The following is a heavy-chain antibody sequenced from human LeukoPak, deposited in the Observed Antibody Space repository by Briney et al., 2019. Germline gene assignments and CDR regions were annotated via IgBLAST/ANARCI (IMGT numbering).Heavy chain of an antibody. J-gene: IGHJ4*02. D-gene: IGHD6-6*01. Sequence: PGGSLRLSCVTSGFTFSSYWMSWVRQAPGKGLEWVALITQDGSEKSYVDSVKGRFTMSRDNAESSLYLQMHSLRVEDTAMYYCARYGQLGDWGRGTLVTVSS. CDR1: GFTFSSYW. CDR3: ARYGQLGD. V-gene: IGHV3-7*03. CDR2: ITQDGSEK.